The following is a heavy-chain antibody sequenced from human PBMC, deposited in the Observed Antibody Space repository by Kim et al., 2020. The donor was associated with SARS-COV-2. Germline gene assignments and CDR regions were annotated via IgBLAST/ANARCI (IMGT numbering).Heavy chain of an antibody. J-gene: IGHJ5*02. CDR3: ARVVVVVAAKSTTRVWFDP. D-gene: IGHD2-15*01. V-gene: IGHV4-34*01. CDR2: INHSGST. Sequence: SETLSLTCAVYGGSFSGYYWSWIRQPPGKGLEWIGEINHSGSTNYNPSLKSRVTISVDTSKNQFSLKLSSVTAADTAVYYCARVVVVVAAKSTTRVWFDPWGQGTLVTVSS. CDR1: GGSFSGYY.